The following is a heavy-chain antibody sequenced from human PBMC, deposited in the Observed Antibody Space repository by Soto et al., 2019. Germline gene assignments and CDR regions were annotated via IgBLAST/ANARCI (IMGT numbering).Heavy chain of an antibody. CDR3: ARDSSGYYLEYYFDY. D-gene: IGHD3-22*01. Sequence: SVKVSCKASGGTFSSYAISWVRQAPGQGLEWMGGIIPIFGTANYAQKFQGRVTITADKSTSTAYMELSSLRSEDTAVYYCARDSSGYYLEYYFDYWGQGTLVTGSS. CDR2: IIPIFGTA. CDR1: GGTFSSYA. J-gene: IGHJ4*02. V-gene: IGHV1-69*06.